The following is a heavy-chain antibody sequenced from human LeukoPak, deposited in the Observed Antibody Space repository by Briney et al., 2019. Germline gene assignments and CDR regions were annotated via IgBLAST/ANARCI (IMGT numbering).Heavy chain of an antibody. J-gene: IGHJ6*02. CDR1: GGTFSSYA. Sequence: GSSVKVSCKASGGTFSSYAISWVRQAPGQGLEWMGRIIPIFGIANYAQKFQGRVTITADKSTITAYMELSSLRSEDTAVYYCARDHFPHVYYDDSSGYLAGMDVWGQGTTVTVSS. CDR3: ARDHFPHVYYDDSSGYLAGMDV. CDR2: IIPIFGIA. V-gene: IGHV1-69*04. D-gene: IGHD3-22*01.